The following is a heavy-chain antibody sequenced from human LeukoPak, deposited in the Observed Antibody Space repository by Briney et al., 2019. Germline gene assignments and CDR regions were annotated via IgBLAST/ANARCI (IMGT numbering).Heavy chain of an antibody. V-gene: IGHV3-66*01. CDR3: ARGQIYGTGSYFFDR. CDR2: IYTDGRT. J-gene: IGHJ4*02. CDR1: GFNFASYA. Sequence: PGGSLRLSCEVSGFNFASYAMSWVRQTPGQGRLEWVSVIYTDGRTFYTGSVTGRFTISRDNSKNTLYLQMNSLRAEDTAVYYCARGQIYGTGSYFFDRWGQGTLVTVSS. D-gene: IGHD3-10*01.